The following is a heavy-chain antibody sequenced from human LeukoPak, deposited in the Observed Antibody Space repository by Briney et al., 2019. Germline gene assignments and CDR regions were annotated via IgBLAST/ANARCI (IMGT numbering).Heavy chain of an antibody. J-gene: IGHJ4*02. Sequence: GGSLRLSCAASGFTFSSYGMSWVRQAPGKGLEWVSAISGSGGSTYYADSVKGRFTISRDNSKNTLYLQMNSLRAEDTAVYYCARENTDCSGGSCSYYFDYWGQGTLVTVSS. CDR2: ISGSGGST. D-gene: IGHD2-15*01. CDR1: GFTFSSYG. CDR3: ARENTDCSGGSCSYYFDY. V-gene: IGHV3-23*01.